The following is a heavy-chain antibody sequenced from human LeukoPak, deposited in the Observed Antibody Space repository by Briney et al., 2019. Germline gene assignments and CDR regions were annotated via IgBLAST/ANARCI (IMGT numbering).Heavy chain of an antibody. V-gene: IGHV3-48*04. CDR1: GFTFSSYS. Sequence: GGSLRLSCAASGFTFSSYSMNWVRQAPGKGLEWVSYISSSSSTIYYADSVKGRFTISRDNAKSSLYLQMNSLRAEDTAVYYCARESPYDYGDYGLDYWGQGTLVTVSS. CDR2: ISSSSSTI. CDR3: ARESPYDYGDYGLDY. D-gene: IGHD4-17*01. J-gene: IGHJ4*02.